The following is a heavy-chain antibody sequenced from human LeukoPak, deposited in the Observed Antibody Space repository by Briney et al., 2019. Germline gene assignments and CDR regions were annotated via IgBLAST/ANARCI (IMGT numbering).Heavy chain of an antibody. J-gene: IGHJ4*02. D-gene: IGHD3-9*01. CDR2: ISYEGNNI. CDR3: AKVLSEGYLPGYYNPFDS. CDR1: GFTFSSYG. V-gene: IGHV3-30*18. Sequence: GRSLRLSCAASGFTFSSYGMHWVRQAPGKGLEWVAVISYEGNNIYYVDSVKGRFTISRDNSKNTLFLQMNSLRAEDTAVYYCAKVLSEGYLPGYYNPFDSWGRGTLVTVSS.